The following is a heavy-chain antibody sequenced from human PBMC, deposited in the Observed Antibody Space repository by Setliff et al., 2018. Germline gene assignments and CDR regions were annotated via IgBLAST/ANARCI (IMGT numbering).Heavy chain of an antibody. V-gene: IGHV5-51*01. CDR2: IYAGDSAT. J-gene: IGHJ4*02. Sequence: GESLKISCKASGYSFTSYSIGWVRQMPGKGLEWMGIIYAGDSATRYSPSFQGQVTISADKSISTTYLQWSSLKASDTGMYYCARSTVTQDFDSWGQGTLVTVSS. D-gene: IGHD4-17*01. CDR3: ARSTVTQDFDS. CDR1: GYSFTSYS.